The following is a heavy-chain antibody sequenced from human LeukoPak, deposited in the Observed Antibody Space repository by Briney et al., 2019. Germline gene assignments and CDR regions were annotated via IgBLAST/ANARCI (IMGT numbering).Heavy chain of an antibody. Sequence: GRSLRLSRAASGFTFDDYAVHWVRQAPGKGLEWVSGISWNSGSIDYAGSVRGRFTISRDNAKNSLFLQMSSLRAEDTALYYCAKGTGKYWTYFDYWGLGTLVTVSS. J-gene: IGHJ4*02. D-gene: IGHD1-1*01. V-gene: IGHV3-9*01. CDR3: AKGTGKYWTYFDY. CDR2: ISWNSGSI. CDR1: GFTFDDYA.